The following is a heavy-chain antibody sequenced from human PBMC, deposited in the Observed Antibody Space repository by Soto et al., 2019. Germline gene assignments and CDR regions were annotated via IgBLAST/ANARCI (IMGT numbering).Heavy chain of an antibody. Sequence: QVQLVESGGGLVKPGGSLRLSCAASGFSFSDYYMSWIRQAPGKGLEWVSYISRSGSVIYYADSVKGRFTISRDDAKNSLYLQMNSLRAEDTAVYYCGSDSHGVDLGYWGQGTLVTVSS. CDR1: GFSFSDYY. V-gene: IGHV3-11*01. CDR3: GSDSHGVDLGY. J-gene: IGHJ4*02. D-gene: IGHD4-17*01. CDR2: ISRSGSVI.